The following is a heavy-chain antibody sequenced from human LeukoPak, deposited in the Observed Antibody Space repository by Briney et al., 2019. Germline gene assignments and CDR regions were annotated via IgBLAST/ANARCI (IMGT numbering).Heavy chain of an antibody. CDR2: IYYSGST. CDR3: AREYTSSWYAYFDY. J-gene: IGHJ4*02. Sequence: SETLSLTCTVSGGSISSYYWSWIRQHPGKGLEWIGYIYYSGSTYYNPSLKSRVTISVDTSKNQFSLTLSSVTAADTAVYYCAREYTSSWYAYFDYWGQGTLVTVSS. CDR1: GGSISSYY. D-gene: IGHD6-13*01. V-gene: IGHV4-59*12.